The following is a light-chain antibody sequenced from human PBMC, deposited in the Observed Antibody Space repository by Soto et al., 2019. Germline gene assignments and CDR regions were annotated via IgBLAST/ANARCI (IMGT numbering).Light chain of an antibody. Sequence: QSVLTQSPSVSAAPGQKVTISCSGSSSNIGNNYVSWYQQLPGTAPKFLIYDNNKRPSGIPDRFSGSKSGTSGTLDITGLQTGDEADYYCATWDGSLPGEVFGGGTKLTVL. CDR2: DNN. CDR1: SSNIGNNY. V-gene: IGLV1-51*01. J-gene: IGLJ2*01. CDR3: ATWDGSLPGEV.